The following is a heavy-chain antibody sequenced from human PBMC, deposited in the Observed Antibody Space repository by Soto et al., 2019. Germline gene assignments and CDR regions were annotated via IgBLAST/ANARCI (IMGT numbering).Heavy chain of an antibody. J-gene: IGHJ4*02. V-gene: IGHV3-21*01. CDR1: GFTFSSYS. D-gene: IGHD5-12*01. CDR2: ISSISSYI. Sequence: GGSLSLSCAASGFTFSSYSMNWVRQAPGKGLEWVSSISSISSYIYYADSVKGRFTISRDNAKNSLYLQMNSLRAEDTAVYYCARGRGMATIGMAFDYWGQGTLVTVSS. CDR3: ARGRGMATIGMAFDY.